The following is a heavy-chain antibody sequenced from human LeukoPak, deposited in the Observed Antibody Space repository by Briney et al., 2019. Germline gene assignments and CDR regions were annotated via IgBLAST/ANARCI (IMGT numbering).Heavy chain of an antibody. J-gene: IGHJ3*02. CDR2: IDRDGRST. Sequence: GGSLRLSCAASGFTFSTYWMHWVRQAPGKGLVWVSHIDRDGRSTTYADSVKGRFTISRDNAKNTVYLQMNSLSAEDTAMYYCTFSSYGDHVGVDAFDIWGQGTMVTVSS. CDR1: GFTFSTYW. CDR3: TFSSYGDHVGVDAFDI. V-gene: IGHV3-74*01. D-gene: IGHD4-17*01.